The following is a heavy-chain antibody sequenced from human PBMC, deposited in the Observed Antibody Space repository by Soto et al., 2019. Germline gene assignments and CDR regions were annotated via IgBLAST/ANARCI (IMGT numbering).Heavy chain of an antibody. Sequence: SETLSLTCTVSGGSISSYYWSWIRQPPGKGLEWIGYIYYSGSTNYNPSLKSRVTISVDTSKNQFSLKLSSVTAADTAVYYCARHLDGISNYEWAALDYWGQGTLVTVSS. V-gene: IGHV4-59*08. CDR1: GGSISSYY. CDR3: ARHLDGISNYEWAALDY. J-gene: IGHJ4*02. CDR2: IYYSGST. D-gene: IGHD4-4*01.